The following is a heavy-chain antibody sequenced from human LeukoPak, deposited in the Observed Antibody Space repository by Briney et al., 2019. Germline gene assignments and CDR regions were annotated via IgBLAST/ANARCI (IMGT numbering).Heavy chain of an antibody. J-gene: IGHJ4*02. CDR1: GGSISSYY. CDR3: ARTHCEGDCFSAIRY. Sequence: PSETLSLTCTVSGGSISSYYWSWIRQPPGKGLEWIGYIYYSGTNYKNPSLKSRVTISVDTSKNQFSLKLSSVTAADTAVYFCARTHCEGDCFSAIRYWGQGTPVTVSS. V-gene: IGHV4-59*08. D-gene: IGHD2-21*02. CDR2: IYYSGTN.